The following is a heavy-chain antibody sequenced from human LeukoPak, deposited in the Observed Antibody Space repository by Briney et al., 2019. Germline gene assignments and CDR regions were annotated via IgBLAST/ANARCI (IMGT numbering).Heavy chain of an antibody. D-gene: IGHD6-6*01. Sequence: ASVKVSCKASGYTFTSYYMHWVRQAPGQGLEWMGIINPSDGSTSYAQKFQGRVTMTRDTSTSTVYMELSSLRSEDTAVYYCARDPRRSIAAHLGPNWFDPWGQGTLVTVSS. J-gene: IGHJ5*02. CDR1: GYTFTSYY. CDR3: ARDPRRSIAAHLGPNWFDP. V-gene: IGHV1-46*01. CDR2: INPSDGST.